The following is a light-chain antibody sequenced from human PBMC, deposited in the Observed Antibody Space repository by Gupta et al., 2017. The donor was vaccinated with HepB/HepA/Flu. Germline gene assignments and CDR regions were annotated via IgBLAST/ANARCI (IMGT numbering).Light chain of an antibody. Sequence: DIQLTQSPSFLSASVGDRVTITCRASQDINSYLIWYQQKPGKAPNLLIYTASTLQGGVPSRFSGSGSGTEFTLTISSLQPEDFATYYCQQVNSSPCTFGQGTPLDIK. CDR2: TAS. J-gene: IGKJ5*01. CDR1: QDINSY. V-gene: IGKV1-9*01. CDR3: QQVNSSPCT.